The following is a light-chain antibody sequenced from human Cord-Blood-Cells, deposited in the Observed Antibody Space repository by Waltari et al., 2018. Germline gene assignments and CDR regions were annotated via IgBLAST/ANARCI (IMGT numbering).Light chain of an antibody. Sequence: SYELTQPPSVSVSPGQTARITCSGDALTKKYAYWYQQKSGQAPVLVIDEDIKRPSGIPERFSGSSSGTMATLTISGAQVEDEAVYYCYSTDSSGGVFGTGTKVTVL. CDR1: ALTKKY. CDR3: YSTDSSGGV. CDR2: EDI. J-gene: IGLJ1*01. V-gene: IGLV3-10*01.